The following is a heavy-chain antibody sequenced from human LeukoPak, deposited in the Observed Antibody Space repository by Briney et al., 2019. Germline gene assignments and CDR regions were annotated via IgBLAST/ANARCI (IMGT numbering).Heavy chain of an antibody. V-gene: IGHV1-18*01. CDR1: GYTFTSYG. CDR2: ISAYNGNT. Sequence: ASVKVSCKASGYTFTSYGISWVRQAPGQGLEGMGWISAYNGNTNYAQKLQGRVTMTTDTSTSTAYMELRSLRSEDTAVYYCARVMGQWLVQNPKDDYYYYMDVWGKGTTVTVSS. CDR3: ARVMGQWLVQNPKDDYYYYMDV. D-gene: IGHD6-19*01. J-gene: IGHJ6*03.